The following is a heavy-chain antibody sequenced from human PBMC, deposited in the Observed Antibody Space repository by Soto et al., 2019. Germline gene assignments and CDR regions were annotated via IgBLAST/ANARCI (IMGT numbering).Heavy chain of an antibody. V-gene: IGHV5-51*01. CDR1: GYSFTSYW. J-gene: IGHJ4*02. D-gene: IGHD3-3*01. Sequence: GESLKIPCKGSGYSFTSYWIGWVRQMPGKGLEWMGIIYPGDSDTRYSPSFQGQVTISADKSINTAYLQWSSLKASDTAVYYCARTPSIFGAVSLDYWGQGTLVTVSS. CDR2: IYPGDSDT. CDR3: ARTPSIFGAVSLDY.